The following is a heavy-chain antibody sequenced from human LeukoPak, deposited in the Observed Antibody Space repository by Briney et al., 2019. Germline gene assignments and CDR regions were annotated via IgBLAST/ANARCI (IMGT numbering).Heavy chain of an antibody. J-gene: IGHJ6*02. CDR1: GGSISSYY. CDR2: IYYSGST. D-gene: IGHD3-22*01. V-gene: IGHV4-59*12. Sequence: PSETLSLTCTVSGGSISSYYWSWIRQPPGKGLEWIGYIYYSGSTYYNPSLKSRVTISVDTSKNQFSLKLSSVTAADTAVYYCARDPAYYYDSSGYSMGYYYGMDVWGQGTTVTVSS. CDR3: ARDPAYYYDSSGYSMGYYYGMDV.